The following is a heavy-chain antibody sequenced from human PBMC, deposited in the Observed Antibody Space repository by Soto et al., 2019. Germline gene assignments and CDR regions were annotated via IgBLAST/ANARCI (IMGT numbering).Heavy chain of an antibody. Sequence: ASVKVSCKASGYTFTDYYIHWVRQAPGQGLEWMGWINPNNGGTNSAQKFHGRVTMTRDTSISTAYMELSRLRSDDTAVYYCARSLPNCSGGSCYFDYWAREPWSPSPQ. V-gene: IGHV1-2*02. CDR3: ARSLPNCSGGSCYFDY. CDR1: GYTFTDYY. D-gene: IGHD2-15*01. J-gene: IGHJ4*02. CDR2: INPNNGGT.